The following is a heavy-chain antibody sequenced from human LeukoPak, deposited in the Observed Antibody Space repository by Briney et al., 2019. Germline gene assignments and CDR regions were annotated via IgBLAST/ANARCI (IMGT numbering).Heavy chain of an antibody. Sequence: ASVKVSCTASGGTFSSYAISWVRQAPGQGLERMGGIIPIFGTANYAQKFQGRVTITADESTSTAYMELSSLRSEDTAVYYCASTTGTMYYFDYWGQGTLVTVSS. CDR1: GGTFSSYA. V-gene: IGHV1-69*01. D-gene: IGHD1-1*01. CDR2: IIPIFGTA. CDR3: ASTTGTMYYFDY. J-gene: IGHJ4*02.